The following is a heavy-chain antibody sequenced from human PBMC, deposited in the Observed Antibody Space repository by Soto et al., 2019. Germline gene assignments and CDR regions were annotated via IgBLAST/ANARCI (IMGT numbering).Heavy chain of an antibody. D-gene: IGHD2-2*01. Sequence: QVQLVQSGAEVKKPGSSVKVSCKASGGTFSSYAISWVRQAPGQGLEWMGGIIPIFGPANYAQKFQGRVTITADESTRTAYMELSRLRYEDTAVFYCARHVPAAGYYYGMDVWGQGTTVTVSS. CDR3: ARHVPAAGYYYGMDV. J-gene: IGHJ6*02. CDR1: GGTFSSYA. V-gene: IGHV1-69*12. CDR2: IIPIFGPA.